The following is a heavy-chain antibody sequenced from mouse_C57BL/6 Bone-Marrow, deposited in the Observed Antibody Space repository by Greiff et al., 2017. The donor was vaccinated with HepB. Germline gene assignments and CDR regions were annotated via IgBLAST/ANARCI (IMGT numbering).Heavy chain of an antibody. V-gene: IGHV1-69*01. D-gene: IGHD2-4*01. CDR2: IDPSDSYT. CDR1: GYTFTSYW. CDR3: ARALYYDYDGGFAD. Sequence: QVQLQQPGAELVMPGASVKLSCKASGYTFTSYWMHWVKQRPGQGLEWIGEIDPSDSYTNYNQKFKGKSTLTVDKSSSTAYMQLSSLTSEDAAVYYCARALYYDYDGGFADWGQGTLVTVSA. J-gene: IGHJ3*01.